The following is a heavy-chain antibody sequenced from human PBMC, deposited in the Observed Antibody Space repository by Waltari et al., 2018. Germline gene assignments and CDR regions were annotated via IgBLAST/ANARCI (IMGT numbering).Heavy chain of an antibody. Sequence: QLQLQESGPGLVKPSETLSLTCTVSGGSISSSSYYWGWIRQPPGTGLEWIGSIYYSGSPYYNPSLKSRVTISVDTSKNQFSLKLSSVTAADTAVYYCARHPAMTIMLWYFDLWGRGTLVTVSS. D-gene: IGHD2-8*01. V-gene: IGHV4-39*01. CDR2: IYYSGSP. CDR3: ARHPAMTIMLWYFDL. J-gene: IGHJ2*01. CDR1: GGSISSSSYY.